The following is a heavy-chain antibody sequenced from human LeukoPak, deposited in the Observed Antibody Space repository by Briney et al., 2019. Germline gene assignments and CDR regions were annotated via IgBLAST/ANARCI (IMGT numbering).Heavy chain of an antibody. Sequence: PGGSLRLSCAASGFTFSTYNMNWVRQAPGKGLEWVSSITSSSSYIYYADSVKGRFTISRDNAKNSLYLQMNSLRAEDTAVYYCARGGYCSSTSCYNPYGYWGQGTLVTASS. V-gene: IGHV3-21*01. D-gene: IGHD2-2*02. CDR1: GFTFSTYN. CDR3: ARGGYCSSTSCYNPYGY. CDR2: ITSSSSYI. J-gene: IGHJ4*02.